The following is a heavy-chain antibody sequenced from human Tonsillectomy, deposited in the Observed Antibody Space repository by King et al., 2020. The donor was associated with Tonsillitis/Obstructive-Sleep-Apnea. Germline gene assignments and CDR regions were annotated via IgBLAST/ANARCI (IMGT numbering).Heavy chain of an antibody. D-gene: IGHD3-3*01. CDR1: GGSFSGYY. CDR3: ARRGGLYDPRYMDV. Sequence: VQLQQWGAGLLKPSETLSLTCAVYGGSFSGYYWSWIRQPPGKGLEWIGEINHSGTTNYNPSLKSRVTISVDTSKNQFSLKLSSVTAAATAVYYCARRGGLYDPRYMDVWGKGTTVTVSS. J-gene: IGHJ6*03. CDR2: INHSGTT. V-gene: IGHV4-34*01.